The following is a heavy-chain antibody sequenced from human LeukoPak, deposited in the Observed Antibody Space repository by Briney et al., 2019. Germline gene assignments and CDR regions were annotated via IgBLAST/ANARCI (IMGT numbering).Heavy chain of an antibody. D-gene: IGHD5-18*01. CDR2: IIPILGIA. V-gene: IGHV1-69*04. J-gene: IGHJ4*02. Sequence: ASVKVSCKASGYTFTSYGISRVRQAPGQGLEWMGRIIPILGIANYAQKFQGRVTITADKSTSTAYMELSSLRSEDTAVYYCARGSHGYSYADYWGQGTLVTVSS. CDR3: ARGSHGYSYADY. CDR1: GYTFTSYG.